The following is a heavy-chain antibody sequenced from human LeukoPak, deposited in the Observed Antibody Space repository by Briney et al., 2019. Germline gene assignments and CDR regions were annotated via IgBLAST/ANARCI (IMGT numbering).Heavy chain of an antibody. Sequence: GGSLRLSCAASGFTFDDFGMHWVRQAPGKGLEWVALIRSDGSNKYYADSVRGRFTISRDNSKNTLYLQMSSLRVEDTAVYYCAKDRDDYGDDCWGQGILVTVST. CDR2: IRSDGSNK. CDR3: AKDRDDYGDDC. V-gene: IGHV3-30*02. J-gene: IGHJ4*02. CDR1: GFTFDDFG. D-gene: IGHD4-17*01.